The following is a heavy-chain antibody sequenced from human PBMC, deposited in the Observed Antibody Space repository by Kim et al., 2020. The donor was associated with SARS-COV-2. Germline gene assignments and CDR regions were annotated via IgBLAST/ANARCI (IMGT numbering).Heavy chain of an antibody. CDR2: IYYSGST. D-gene: IGHD4-17*01. J-gene: IGHJ1*01. CDR1: GGSVSSGSYY. CDR3: ARAPATVTTPEYFQH. V-gene: IGHV4-61*01. Sequence: SETLSLTCTVSGGSVSSGSYYWSWIRQPPGKGLEWIGYIYYSGSTNYNPSLKSRVTISVDTSKNQFSLKLSSVTAADTAVYYCARAPATVTTPEYFQHWGQGTLVTVSS.